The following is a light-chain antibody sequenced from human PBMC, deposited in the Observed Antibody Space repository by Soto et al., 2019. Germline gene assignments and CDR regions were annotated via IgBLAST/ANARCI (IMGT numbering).Light chain of an antibody. CDR1: ESVDRY. J-gene: IGKJ2*02. CDR3: QQRARWPST. CDR2: DGF. Sequence: VLTQSPDVLSLSPGQTATLSCRASESVDRYVAWYQQKAGQAPRLLIYDGFTRATGVAARFSGSGSATDFTLTISSLEPEDFAVYYCQQRARWPSTFGPGTKVEIK. V-gene: IGKV3-11*01.